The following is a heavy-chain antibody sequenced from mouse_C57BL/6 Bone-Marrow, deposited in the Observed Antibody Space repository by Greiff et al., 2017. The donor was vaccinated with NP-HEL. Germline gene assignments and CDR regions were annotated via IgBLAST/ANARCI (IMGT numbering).Heavy chain of an antibody. CDR3: ARGKLGRKYFDV. CDR2: IHPNSGST. D-gene: IGHD4-1*01. J-gene: IGHJ1*03. CDR1: GYTFTSYW. Sequence: QVQLKESGAELVKPGASVKLSCKASGYTFTSYWMHWVKQRPGQGLEWIGMIHPNSGSTNYNEKFKSKATLTVDKSSSTAYMQLSSLTSEDSAVYYCARGKLGRKYFDVWGTGTTVTVSS. V-gene: IGHV1-64*01.